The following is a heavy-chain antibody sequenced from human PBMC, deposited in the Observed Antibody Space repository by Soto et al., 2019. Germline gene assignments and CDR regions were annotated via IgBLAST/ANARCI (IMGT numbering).Heavy chain of an antibody. CDR3: ARLPGYCFFFICLYYYCGMHV. D-gene: IGHD2-15*01. Sequence: PGEYLKICCKGSGYSFTSYWISWVRQMPGKGLEWMGRIAPSDSSHHYSPSLHGHAPLPADKSTSTAYLQWSSLKASDTAMYYCARLPGYCFFFICLYYYCGMHVSGQTTTVTV. CDR1: GYSFTSYW. CDR2: IAPSDSSH. J-gene: IGHJ6*02. V-gene: IGHV5-10-1*01.